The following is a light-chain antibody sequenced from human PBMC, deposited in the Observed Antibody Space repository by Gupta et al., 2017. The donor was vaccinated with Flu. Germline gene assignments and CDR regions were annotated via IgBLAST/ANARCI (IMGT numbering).Light chain of an antibody. CDR3: QQDGTSPYT. Sequence: IVLTQSPGTLSLSPGERATLSCRTSQSIDSNYLAWYHQKPGQAPRLLIFGASSRATGIPDRFRGSGSGTDFTLTISRLEPEDFAVYYCQQDGTSPYTFGPGTKVDIE. CDR1: QSIDSNY. CDR2: GAS. J-gene: IGKJ3*01. V-gene: IGKV3-20*01.